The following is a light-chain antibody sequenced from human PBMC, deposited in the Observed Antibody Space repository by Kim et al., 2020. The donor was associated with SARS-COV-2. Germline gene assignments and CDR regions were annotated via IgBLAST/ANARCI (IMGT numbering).Light chain of an antibody. J-gene: IGKJ4*01. V-gene: IGKV3-15*01. CDR3: QQYNSWPRT. CDR2: EAS. Sequence: EIVMAQSPATLSVSPGERASLSCRASENVGNNVAWYQQRSGQAPRLLFYEASSRVTDIPDRFSGSGSGAEFTLTISSLQSEDFGVYYCQQYNSWPRTFGGGTKVEIK. CDR1: ENVGNN.